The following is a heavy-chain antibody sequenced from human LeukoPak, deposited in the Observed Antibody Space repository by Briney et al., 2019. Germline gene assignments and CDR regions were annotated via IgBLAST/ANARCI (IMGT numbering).Heavy chain of an antibody. Sequence: SETLSLTCTVSGGSISSSSYYWGWIRQPPGKGLEWIGSIYYSGSTYYNPPLKSRVTISVDTSKNQFSLKLSSVTAADTAVYYCARHSSWFDPWGQGTLVTVSS. V-gene: IGHV4-39*01. J-gene: IGHJ5*02. CDR1: GGSISSSSYY. CDR2: IYYSGST. CDR3: ARHSSWFDP.